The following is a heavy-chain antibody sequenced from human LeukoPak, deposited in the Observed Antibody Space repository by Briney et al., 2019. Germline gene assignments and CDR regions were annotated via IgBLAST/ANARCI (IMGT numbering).Heavy chain of an antibody. CDR1: GGTFSSYA. D-gene: IGHD3-22*01. CDR3: ARDSYDSSGYFSQDAFDI. V-gene: IGHV1-69*05. CDR2: IIPIFGTA. Sequence: SVKVSCKASGGTFSSYAISWVRQAPGQGLEWMGGIIPIFGTANYAQKLQGRVTITTDESTSTAYMELSSLRSEDTAVYYCARDSYDSSGYFSQDAFDIWGQGTMVTVSS. J-gene: IGHJ3*02.